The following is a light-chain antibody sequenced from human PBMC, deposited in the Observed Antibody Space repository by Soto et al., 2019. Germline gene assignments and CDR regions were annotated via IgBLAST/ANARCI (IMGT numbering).Light chain of an antibody. CDR3: QTWGSGIVV. Sequence: QAVLTQSPSASASLGASVKLTCTLSSGHSNYAIAWHQQQSEKGPRYLMKLNSDGSHSKGDGIPDSFSGSSSGAERYLTISSLQSEDEADYYCQTWGSGIVVFGGGTKLTVL. J-gene: IGLJ2*01. CDR2: LNSDGSH. CDR1: SGHSNYA. V-gene: IGLV4-69*01.